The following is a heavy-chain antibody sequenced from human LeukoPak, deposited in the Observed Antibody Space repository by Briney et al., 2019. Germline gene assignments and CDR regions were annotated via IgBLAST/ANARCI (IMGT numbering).Heavy chain of an antibody. CDR1: GFTFSYFA. D-gene: IGHD1-14*01. Sequence: GGSLRLSCAASGFTFSYFAMSWVRQAPGRGLGWVSTITASGSNTFYADSVKGRFTISRDNSKNTLSLQMNSLRAEDTAVYYCAKPDGPDYWGQGTLVTVSS. V-gene: IGHV3-23*01. J-gene: IGHJ4*02. CDR3: AKPDGPDY. CDR2: ITASGSNT.